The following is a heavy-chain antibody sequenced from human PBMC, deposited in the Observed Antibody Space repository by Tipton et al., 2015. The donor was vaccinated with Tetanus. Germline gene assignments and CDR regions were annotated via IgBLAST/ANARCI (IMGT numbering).Heavy chain of an antibody. Sequence: LRLSCTVSGDSITRDGYSWHWIRQPPGKGLEWLAYISSSGSTNSNYSLKSRITISQDTSKNQFSLKLTSVTAADTAVYYCARANYDFPKKGPFDSWGQGTLVIVSS. V-gene: IGHV4-61*08. J-gene: IGHJ4*02. D-gene: IGHD3-3*01. CDR3: ARANYDFPKKGPFDS. CDR2: ISSSGST. CDR1: GDSITRDGYS.